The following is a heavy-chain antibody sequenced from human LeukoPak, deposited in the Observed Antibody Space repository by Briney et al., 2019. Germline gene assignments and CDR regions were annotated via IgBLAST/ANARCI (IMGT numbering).Heavy chain of an antibody. J-gene: IGHJ4*02. Sequence: PGGSLRLSCAASGFIFSQYSMNWVRQAPGKGLEWVSTISTAGGSTFYAGSVKGRFTISRDNSKSALYLQLNSLRGDDTAIYYCAKARSSWGGYFDSWGQGTLVTVSS. CDR2: ISTAGGST. V-gene: IGHV3-23*01. CDR1: GFIFSQYS. CDR3: AKARSSWGGYFDS. D-gene: IGHD6-13*01.